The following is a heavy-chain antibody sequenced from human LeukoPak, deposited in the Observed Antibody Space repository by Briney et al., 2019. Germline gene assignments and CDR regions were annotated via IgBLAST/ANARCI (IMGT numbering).Heavy chain of an antibody. J-gene: IGHJ4*02. CDR3: ARVDPYDYVWGSPFDY. Sequence: ASVRVSCKPSGYTFTSYGISWVRQAPGQGLEWMGWISAYNGNTNYAQKLQGRVTMTTDTSTSTAYMELRSLRSDDTAVYYCARVDPYDYVWGSPFDYWGQGTLVTVSS. CDR2: ISAYNGNT. D-gene: IGHD3-16*01. CDR1: GYTFTSYG. V-gene: IGHV1-18*01.